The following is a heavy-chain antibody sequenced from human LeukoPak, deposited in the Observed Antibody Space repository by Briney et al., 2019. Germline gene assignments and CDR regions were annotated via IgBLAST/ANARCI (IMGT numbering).Heavy chain of an antibody. CDR1: GFTFSDYY. CDR3: ARDPDSSGYYYFDY. V-gene: IGHV3-11*01. D-gene: IGHD3-22*01. CDR2: ISSSGSTI. Sequence: GGSLRLSCAASGFTFSDYYVSWIRQAPGKGLEWVSYISSSGSTIYYADSVKGRFTVSRDNAKNSLYLQMNSLRAEDTAVYYCARDPDSSGYYYFDYWGQGTLVTVSS. J-gene: IGHJ4*02.